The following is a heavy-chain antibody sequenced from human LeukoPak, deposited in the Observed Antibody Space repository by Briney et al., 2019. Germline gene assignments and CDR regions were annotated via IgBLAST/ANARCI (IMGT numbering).Heavy chain of an antibody. CDR2: INHSGST. CDR3: ARAPAGGYYAYYFDY. Sequence: KTSETLSLTCAVYGGSFSGYYWSWIRQPPGKGLEWIGEINHSGSTNYNPSLKSRVTISVDTSKNQFSLKLSSVTAADTAVYYCARAPAGGYYAYYFDYWGQGTLVTVSS. J-gene: IGHJ4*02. CDR1: GGSFSGYY. D-gene: IGHD3-22*01. V-gene: IGHV4-34*01.